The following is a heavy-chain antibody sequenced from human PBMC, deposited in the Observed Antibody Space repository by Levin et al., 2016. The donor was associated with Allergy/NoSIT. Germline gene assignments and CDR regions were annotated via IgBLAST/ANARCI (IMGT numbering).Heavy chain of an antibody. D-gene: IGHD2-15*01. CDR3: AKEVEVVVGEEWYFDL. J-gene: IGHJ2*01. CDR2: ISPSGRYI. Sequence: GESLKISCAASGFIFSSYTINWVRQAPGKGLEWVSSISPSGRYIYYADSVKGRFTISRDNAKNSLFLQMNSLRAEDTAVYYCAKEVEVVVGEEWYFDLWGRGTLVTVSS. CDR1: GFIFSSYT. V-gene: IGHV3-21*01.